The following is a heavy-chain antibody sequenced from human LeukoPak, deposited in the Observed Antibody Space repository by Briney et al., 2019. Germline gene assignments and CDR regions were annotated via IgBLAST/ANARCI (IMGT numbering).Heavy chain of an antibody. J-gene: IGHJ4*02. CDR1: GFTFSSYW. Sequence: PGGSLRLSCAASGFTFSSYWMSWVRQAPGKGLEWVANINQDGSEKYYVDSVKGRFTISRDNAKNSLYLQMNSLRAEDTAVYYCARDPGYSSGWYDIDYWGQGTLVTVSS. V-gene: IGHV3-7*01. D-gene: IGHD6-19*01. CDR3: ARDPGYSSGWYDIDY. CDR2: INQDGSEK.